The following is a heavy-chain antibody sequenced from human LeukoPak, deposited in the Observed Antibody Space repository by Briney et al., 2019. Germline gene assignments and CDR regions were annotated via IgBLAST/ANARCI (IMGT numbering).Heavy chain of an antibody. J-gene: IGHJ4*02. CDR1: GYSFTNYW. CDR2: IDPSDSYT. V-gene: IGHV5-10-1*01. CDR3: ARHVYAISFFDY. D-gene: IGHD2-8*01. Sequence: GESLRISCKGSGYSFTNYWISWVRQMPGKGLEWMGRIDPSDSYTNYSPSFQGHVTISADRSITTAYLQWSSLKASDTAMYYCARHVYAISFFDYWGQGTLVTVSS.